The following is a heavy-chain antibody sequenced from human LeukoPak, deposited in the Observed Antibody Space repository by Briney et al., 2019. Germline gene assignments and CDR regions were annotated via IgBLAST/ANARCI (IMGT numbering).Heavy chain of an antibody. Sequence: SETLSLTCTVSGGSVSTSNYYWGWIRQPPGKGLEWIGSIYYSGSTDYNPSLKSRVTMSLDTSKNQFSLKLSSVTAADTALYYCARAVISFGAAVAKGFDCWGQGTLVTVSS. CDR3: ARAVISFGAAVAKGFDC. J-gene: IGHJ4*02. D-gene: IGHD3-16*01. CDR1: GGSVSTSNYY. CDR2: IYYSGST. V-gene: IGHV4-39*07.